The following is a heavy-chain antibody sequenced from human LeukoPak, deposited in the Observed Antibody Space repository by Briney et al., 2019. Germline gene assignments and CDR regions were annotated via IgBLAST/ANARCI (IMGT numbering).Heavy chain of an antibody. J-gene: IGHJ4*02. D-gene: IGHD2-15*01. CDR2: ISSGSGYI. CDR1: GFTFSSYS. Sequence: GGSLRLSCASSGFTFSSYSMNWVRQAPGKGLEWVSSISSGSGYINYVDSVKGRFTVSRDNAKNSLYLQMKSLTAEDTAIYYCVRDRGYCSGGSCYGLYFDSWGQGTLVTVSS. CDR3: VRDRGYCSGGSCYGLYFDS. V-gene: IGHV3-21*01.